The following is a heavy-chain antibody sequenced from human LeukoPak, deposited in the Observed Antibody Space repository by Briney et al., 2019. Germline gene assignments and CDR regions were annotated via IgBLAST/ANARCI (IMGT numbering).Heavy chain of an antibody. CDR3: ARDGGGYVAARLDY. V-gene: IGHV3-7*01. CDR1: GFTFSSYW. CDR2: IKQDGSEK. J-gene: IGHJ4*02. D-gene: IGHD5-12*01. Sequence: PGGSLRLSCAASGFTFSSYWVSWVRQAPGKGLEWVANIKQDGSEKYYVDSVKGRFTISRDNAKNSLYLQMNSLRAEDTAVYYCARDGGGYVAARLDYWGQGTLVTVTS.